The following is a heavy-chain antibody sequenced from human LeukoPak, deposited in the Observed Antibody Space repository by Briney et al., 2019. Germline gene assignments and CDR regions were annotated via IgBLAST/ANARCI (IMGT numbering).Heavy chain of an antibody. D-gene: IGHD4-17*01. V-gene: IGHV3-21*01. Sequence: WGTLRLSCAASGFTFSSYSMNWVRQAPGKGLEWVSSISSSRSNIYYADSVKSRFAISRDNAKNSLYLQMNSLRAEDTAVYYCARYGDHDAFDIWGQGTMVTVSS. CDR2: ISSSRSNI. CDR3: ARYGDHDAFDI. CDR1: GFTFSSYS. J-gene: IGHJ3*02.